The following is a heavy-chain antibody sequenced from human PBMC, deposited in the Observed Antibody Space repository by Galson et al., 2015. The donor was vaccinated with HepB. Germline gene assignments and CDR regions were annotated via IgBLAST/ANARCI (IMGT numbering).Heavy chain of an antibody. V-gene: IGHV3-7*03. J-gene: IGHJ3*01. CDR2: IRQDGSDK. CDR3: VRDPAFGSFDV. Sequence: SLRLSCAASGLVFSHYWMTWVRQAPGKGLEWVASIRQDGSDKYHVDSVKGRFTISRDNAKNSLYLEMNSLWAEDTAVYYCVRDPAFGSFDVWGQGAMVTVSS. D-gene: IGHD3-10*01. CDR1: GLVFSHYW.